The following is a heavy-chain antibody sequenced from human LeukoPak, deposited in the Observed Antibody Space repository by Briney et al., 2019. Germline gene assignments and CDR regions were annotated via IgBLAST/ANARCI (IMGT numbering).Heavy chain of an antibody. J-gene: IGHJ4*02. CDR2: IYFGGTT. V-gene: IGHV4-61*01. CDR1: GGSFTSSIYY. D-gene: IGHD2-21*02. Sequence: WETLSLTCTVSGGSFTSSIYYWTWIRQPPGKGLEWIGYIYFGGTTNYNPTLKSRVTMSLEMSKNQVSLNLSSVTAADTALYYCARGGEHGGDYRAWGYDYWGQGTLVTVSS. CDR3: ARGGEHGGDYRAWGYDY.